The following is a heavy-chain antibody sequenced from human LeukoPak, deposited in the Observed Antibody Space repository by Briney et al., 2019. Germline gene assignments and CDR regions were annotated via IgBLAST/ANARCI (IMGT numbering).Heavy chain of an antibody. J-gene: IGHJ6*03. V-gene: IGHV3-66*02. CDR2: MYSGGGT. Sequence: GGSLRLPCAASGFTVSNNYLTWVRQAPGRGLEWISIMYSGGGTFYADSVRGRFTISRDNSENTLYLQMNSLRVEDTAVYYCARGLYRGYDPRHYYMDVWGKGTTVTVSS. CDR1: GFTVSNNY. CDR3: ARGLYRGYDPRHYYMDV. D-gene: IGHD5-12*01.